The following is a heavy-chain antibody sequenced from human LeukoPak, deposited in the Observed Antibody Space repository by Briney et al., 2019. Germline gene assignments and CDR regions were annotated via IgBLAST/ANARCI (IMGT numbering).Heavy chain of an antibody. CDR1: GGSISSYY. Sequence: SETLSLTCTVSGGSISSYYWSWIRQPAGKGLEWIGRIYTSGSTNYNPSLKSRVTMSVDTSKNQFSLKLSSVTAADTAVYYCASTETYYYDSSGYWIYDCWGQGTLVTVSS. D-gene: IGHD3-22*01. J-gene: IGHJ4*02. V-gene: IGHV4-4*07. CDR2: IYTSGST. CDR3: ASTETYYYDSSGYWIYDC.